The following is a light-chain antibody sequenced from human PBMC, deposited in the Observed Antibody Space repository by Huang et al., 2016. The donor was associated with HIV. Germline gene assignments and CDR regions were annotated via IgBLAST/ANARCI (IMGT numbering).Light chain of an antibody. CDR3: QQYGSSPRVYT. V-gene: IGKV3-20*01. Sequence: EIVLTQSPGTLSLSPGERATLSCMASQSVSSSYLAWYQQKPGQAPRLLIYGASSRATGIPDRFSGSGSGTDFTLTISRLEPEDFAGYYCQQYGSSPRVYTFGQGTKLEIK. CDR1: QSVSSSY. J-gene: IGKJ2*01. CDR2: GAS.